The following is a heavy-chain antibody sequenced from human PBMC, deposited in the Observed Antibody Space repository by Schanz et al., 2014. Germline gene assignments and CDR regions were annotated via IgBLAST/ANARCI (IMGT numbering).Heavy chain of an antibody. D-gene: IGHD3-22*01. CDR1: GFSFSGFA. CDR3: AKDLPSDYYIAY. J-gene: IGHJ4*02. CDR2: VSHDGFTK. V-gene: IGHV3-30*04. Sequence: VQLLESGGGVVQPGGSLRLSCVASGFSFSGFAVHWVRQAPGKGLEWVSIVSHDGFTKHYADSVRGRFTLSRDNSKNTLYLQMNSLRAEDTAVYYCAKDLPSDYYIAYWGQGTLVTVSS.